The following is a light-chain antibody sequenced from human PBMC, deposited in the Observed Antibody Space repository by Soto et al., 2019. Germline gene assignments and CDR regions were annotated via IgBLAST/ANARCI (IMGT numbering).Light chain of an antibody. Sequence: DIQMTQSPSTLSTSVGDRVTITCRASQSISSWLAWYQQKPGKAPKLLIYGASSLEGGVPSRFGGSGSGTEFTLTISSLQPDDFATYYCQQYKTYPWTFGQGTKVAIK. CDR1: QSISSW. V-gene: IGKV1-5*03. CDR2: GAS. CDR3: QQYKTYPWT. J-gene: IGKJ1*01.